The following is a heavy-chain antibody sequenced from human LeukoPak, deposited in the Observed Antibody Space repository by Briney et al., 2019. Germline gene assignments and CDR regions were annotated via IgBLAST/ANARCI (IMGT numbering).Heavy chain of an antibody. CDR1: GYTFTGYY. Sequence: GASVKVSCKASGYTFTGYYMHWVRQAPGQGLEWMGWINPNSGGTNYAQKFQGRVTMTRDTSISTAYMELSRPRSDDTAVYYCAREAVGATGDVDYWGQGTLVTVSS. D-gene: IGHD1-26*01. J-gene: IGHJ4*02. CDR2: INPNSGGT. CDR3: AREAVGATGDVDY. V-gene: IGHV1-2*02.